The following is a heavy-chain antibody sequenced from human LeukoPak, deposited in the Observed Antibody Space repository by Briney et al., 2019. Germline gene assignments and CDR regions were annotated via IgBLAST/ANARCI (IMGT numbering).Heavy chain of an antibody. CDR3: AKDGSDSGSYQGYYFDY. D-gene: IGHD1-26*01. CDR2: ISWNSGSI. J-gene: IGHJ4*02. V-gene: IGHV3-9*03. Sequence: GGSLRLSCAASGFTFDDYAMHWVRQAPGKGLEWVSGISWNSGSIGYADSVKGRFTISRDNAKNSLYLQVNSLRAEDMALYYCAKDGSDSGSYQGYYFDYWGQGTLVTVSS. CDR1: GFTFDDYA.